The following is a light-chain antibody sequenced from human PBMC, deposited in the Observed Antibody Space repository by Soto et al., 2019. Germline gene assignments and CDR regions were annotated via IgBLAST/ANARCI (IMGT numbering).Light chain of an antibody. CDR2: DAS. J-gene: IGKJ1*01. Sequence: DIQMTQSPSTLSASVGDRVTITCRVSQSISSWLAWYQQKPGKAPMLLIYDASSLESGVPSRFSGSGSGTEFTLTISSLQPDDFATYYCQQYNSYSTFGQGTKVEIK. CDR3: QQYNSYST. V-gene: IGKV1-5*01. CDR1: QSISSW.